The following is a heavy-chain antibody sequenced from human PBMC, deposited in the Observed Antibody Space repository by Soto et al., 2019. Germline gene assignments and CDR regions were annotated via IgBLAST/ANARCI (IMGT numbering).Heavy chain of an antibody. CDR1: GGSFSGYY. D-gene: IGHD3-3*01. V-gene: IGHV4-34*01. Sequence: QVQLQQWGAGLLRPSETLSLTCAVYGGSFSGYYWTWIRQPPGRGLEWIGEINHSGGTNSNPSLKRRVTISVDTSKSQFSLKLTSVTAADTAVYFCARRPSYYDFWTGYSKGAEYYMDVWGTGTTVTVSS. CDR2: INHSGGT. J-gene: IGHJ6*03. CDR3: ARRPSYYDFWTGYSKGAEYYMDV.